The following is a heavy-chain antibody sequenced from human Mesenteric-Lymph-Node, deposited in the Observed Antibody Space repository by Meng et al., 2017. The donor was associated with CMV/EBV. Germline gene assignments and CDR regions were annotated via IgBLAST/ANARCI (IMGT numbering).Heavy chain of an antibody. CDR2: IYSGGSAT. J-gene: IGHJ3*02. V-gene: IGHV3-23*03. CDR1: GFTFSTYA. D-gene: IGHD1-26*01. CDR3: AKDQYSGSYGDDAFDI. Sequence: GESLKISCAASGFTFSTYAMAWVRQAPGKGLEWVSVIYSGGSATVYADSVKGRFTISRDNSKNTLYLQMNSLRAEDTAVYYCAKDQYSGSYGDDAFDIWGQGTMVTVSS.